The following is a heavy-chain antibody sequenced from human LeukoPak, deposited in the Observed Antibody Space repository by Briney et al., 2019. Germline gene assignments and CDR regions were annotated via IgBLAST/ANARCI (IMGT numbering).Heavy chain of an antibody. V-gene: IGHV1-24*01. CDR1: GYTLTELS. Sequence: ASVKVSCKVSGYTLTELSMHWVRQAPGKGLEWMGGFDPEDGETIYAQKFQGRVTMTEDTSTDTAYMELSSLRSEDTAVYYCATDGLIVGATAAFDYWGQGTLVTVSS. CDR3: ATDGLIVGATAAFDY. J-gene: IGHJ4*02. CDR2: FDPEDGET. D-gene: IGHD1-26*01.